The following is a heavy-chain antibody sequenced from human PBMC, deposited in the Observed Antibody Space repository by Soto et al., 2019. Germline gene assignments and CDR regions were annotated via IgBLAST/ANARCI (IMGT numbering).Heavy chain of an antibody. CDR2: IIPIFGTA. V-gene: IGHV1-69*13. Sequence: ASVKVSCKASGGTFSSYAISWVRQAPGQGLEWMGGIIPIFGTANYAQKFQGRVTITADESTSTAYMELSSLGSEDTAVYYCARDKRQNCSSTSCYRWGKSNWFDPWGQGTLVTVSS. CDR3: ARDKRQNCSSTSCYRWGKSNWFDP. J-gene: IGHJ5*02. D-gene: IGHD2-2*01. CDR1: GGTFSSYA.